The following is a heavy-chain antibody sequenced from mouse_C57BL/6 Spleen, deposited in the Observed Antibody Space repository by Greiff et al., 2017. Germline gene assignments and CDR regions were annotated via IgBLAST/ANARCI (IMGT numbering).Heavy chain of an antibody. J-gene: IGHJ2*01. D-gene: IGHD1-1*01. CDR1: GYTFTDYE. Sequence: QVQLQQSGAELVRHGASVTLSCKASGYTFTDYEMHWVKQTPVHGLEWIGAIDPDTGGTAYNQKFKGKAILTADKSSSTAYMELRSLTSEDSAVYYCTRGDYGSGYWGQGTTLTVSS. V-gene: IGHV1-15*01. CDR2: IDPDTGGT. CDR3: TRGDYGSGY.